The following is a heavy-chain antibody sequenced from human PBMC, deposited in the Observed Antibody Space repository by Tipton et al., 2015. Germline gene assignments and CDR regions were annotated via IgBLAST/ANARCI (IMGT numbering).Heavy chain of an antibody. D-gene: IGHD6-13*01. CDR2: IFYDGST. Sequence: TLSLTCTVSSGSISRSYWSWIRQLPGKGLEWIGYIFYDGSTNYNPSLKSRLTISVDTSKNQFSLRLSSVTAADTALYYCARHVFIQGSWYQWFDPWGQGTLVTVS. J-gene: IGHJ5*02. CDR1: SGSISRSY. CDR3: ARHVFIQGSWYQWFDP. V-gene: IGHV4-59*08.